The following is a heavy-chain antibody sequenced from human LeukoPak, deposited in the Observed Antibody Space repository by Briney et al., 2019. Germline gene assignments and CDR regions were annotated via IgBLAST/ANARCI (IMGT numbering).Heavy chain of an antibody. CDR3: AHTGGGPTEYYQNYYYMDV. CDR1: GFSLSTAGVG. CDR2: IYWNDDK. V-gene: IGHV2-5*01. D-gene: IGHD2/OR15-2a*01. Sequence: SGPTLVKPTQTLTLTWTFSGFSLSTAGVGVGWIRQPPGKALEWLALIYWNDDKRYSPSLQSRLIITRGTSEDQVVLTMTNIDPVDTATYFCAHTGGGPTEYYQNYYYMDVWGKGTTVSVSS. J-gene: IGHJ6*03.